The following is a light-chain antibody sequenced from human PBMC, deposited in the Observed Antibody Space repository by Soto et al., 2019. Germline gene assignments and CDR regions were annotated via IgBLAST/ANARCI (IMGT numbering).Light chain of an antibody. J-gene: IGKJ2*01. V-gene: IGKV1-5*01. CDR2: GAS. CDR3: QQYSSFSPT. CDR1: QSINSW. Sequence: DIQMTQSPSTLSASVGDRVTITCRASQSINSWLAWYQQKPGKAPKLLIYGASSLESGVPSKFSGSGSVTEFTLTIDSLQPDDFATYYCQQYSSFSPTFGQGTKMEIK.